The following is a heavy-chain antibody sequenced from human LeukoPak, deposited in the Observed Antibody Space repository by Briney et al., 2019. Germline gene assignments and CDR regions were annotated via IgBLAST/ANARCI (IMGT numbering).Heavy chain of an antibody. CDR3: TRDREVAGPAS. CDR1: GFTFSNAW. Sequence: GGSLRLSCAASGFTFSNAWMSWVRQAPGKGLEWVGRIKSKVDGGTTDYAAAVEGRFTISRDDSENTLSLQMSSLKTDDTAVYYCTRDREVAGPASWGQGTLVTVSS. CDR2: IKSKVDGGTT. J-gene: IGHJ5*02. V-gene: IGHV3-15*01. D-gene: IGHD6-19*01.